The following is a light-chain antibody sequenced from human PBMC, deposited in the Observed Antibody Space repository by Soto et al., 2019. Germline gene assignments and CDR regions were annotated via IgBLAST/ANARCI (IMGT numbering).Light chain of an antibody. CDR3: QQTYSRPVT. V-gene: IGKV1-39*01. CDR1: QTISSY. Sequence: DIEMTQSPSALSASVGDKVTITCLASQTISSYLNWYQHKPGEAPRLLIYFISRLQSGAPSRFSGSGSGKDFTLTIDSPQPEDTATYYCQQTYSRPVTFGQGTRLEIK. J-gene: IGKJ5*01. CDR2: FIS.